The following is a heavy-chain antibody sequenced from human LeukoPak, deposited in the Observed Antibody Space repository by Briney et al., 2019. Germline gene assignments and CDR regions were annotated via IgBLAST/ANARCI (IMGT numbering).Heavy chain of an antibody. D-gene: IGHD2-2*03. CDR2: INHSGST. Sequence: PSETLSLTCAVYGGSFSGYYWSWIRQPPGKGLEWIGEINHSGSTNYNPSLKSRVTISVDTSKNQFSLKLSSVTAADTAVYYCARVTGYCSSTSCYGFRAFDIWGQGTMVTVSS. V-gene: IGHV4-34*01. CDR3: ARVTGYCSSTSCYGFRAFDI. J-gene: IGHJ3*02. CDR1: GGSFSGYY.